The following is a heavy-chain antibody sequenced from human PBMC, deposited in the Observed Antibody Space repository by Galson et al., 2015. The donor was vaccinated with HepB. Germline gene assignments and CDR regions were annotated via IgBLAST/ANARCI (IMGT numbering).Heavy chain of an antibody. CDR1: GGTFSSYA. D-gene: IGHD3-10*01. V-gene: IGHV1-69*06. CDR3: ARDTKFGAYGSGSYYY. Sequence: SVKVSCKASGGTFSSYAISWVRQAPGQGLEWMGGIIPIFGTANYAQKFQGRVTITADKSTSTAYMELSSLRSEDTAVYYCARDTKFGAYGSGSYYYWGQGTLVTVSS. J-gene: IGHJ4*02. CDR2: IIPIFGTA.